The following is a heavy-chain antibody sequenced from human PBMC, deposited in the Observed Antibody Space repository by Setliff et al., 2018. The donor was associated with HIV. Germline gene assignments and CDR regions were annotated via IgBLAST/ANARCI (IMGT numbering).Heavy chain of an antibody. D-gene: IGHD3-3*02. CDR3: ARHRIDISLLVVQDPGPFDL. Sequence: PGESLKISCTGSGYSFSNHWIGWVRQMPGGGLEWVAIIYPQDSDTRYSPSFEGHVTISADTSRYTAYLQWRALRASDTAIYYCARHRIDISLLVVQDPGPFDLWGRGTMVTVSS. CDR1: GYSFSNHW. V-gene: IGHV5-51*01. J-gene: IGHJ3*01. CDR2: IYPQDSDT.